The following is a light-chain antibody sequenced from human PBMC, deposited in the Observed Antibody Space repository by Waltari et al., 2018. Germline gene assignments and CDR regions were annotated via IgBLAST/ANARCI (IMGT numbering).Light chain of an antibody. CDR3: AAWDDTLSGVV. Sequence: QSVLTQSPSASAAPGQRVTISCSGSSSNIGSTHVYWYQRAPGTAPKLLIQRNNPRPAGCPPRFSGSKSGTSASRAVRGLRSEDEADYYCAAWDDTLSGVVFGGGTKLTVL. V-gene: IGLV1-47*01. CDR2: RNN. J-gene: IGLJ2*01. CDR1: SSNIGSTH.